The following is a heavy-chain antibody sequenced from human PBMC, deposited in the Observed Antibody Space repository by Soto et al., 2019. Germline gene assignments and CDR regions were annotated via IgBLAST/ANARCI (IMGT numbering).Heavy chain of an antibody. J-gene: IGHJ5*02. CDR1: GASISVFY. CDR3: VRDGTKTLRDWFDP. D-gene: IGHD1-1*01. Sequence: SETLSLTCTVSGASISVFYWSWIRKSAWKGLEWIGRIYATGTTDYNPSLKSRVMMSVDTSKKQFSLKLRSVTAADTAVYYCVRDGTKTLRDWFDPWGQGISVTVSS. V-gene: IGHV4-4*07. CDR2: IYATGTT.